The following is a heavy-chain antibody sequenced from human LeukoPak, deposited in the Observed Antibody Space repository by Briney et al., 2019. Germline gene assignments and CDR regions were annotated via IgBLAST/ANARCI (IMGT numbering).Heavy chain of an antibody. CDR2: ISSSSSYI. J-gene: IGHJ4*02. CDR3: ARGLGTNYGGYCTGGSCPVY. D-gene: IGHD2-15*01. CDR1: GFTFSSYS. V-gene: IGHV3-21*01. Sequence: GGSLRLSCAASGFTFSSYSMNWVRQAPGKGLEWVSSISSSSSYIYYADSVKGRFTISRDYSENAVYPQMNSLRVEDTAVYYCARGLGTNYGGYCTGGSCPVYWGQGTLVTVSS.